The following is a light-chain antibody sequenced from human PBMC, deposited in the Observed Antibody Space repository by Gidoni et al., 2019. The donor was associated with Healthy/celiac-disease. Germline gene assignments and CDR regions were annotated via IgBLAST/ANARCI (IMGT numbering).Light chain of an antibody. CDR2: GAS. CDR3: QQYNNWPPWT. CDR1: QSVSSN. Sequence: EIVMTQSPSTLSVSPWERATLSCRSSQSVSSNLAWYQQKPGQAPRLLIYGASTRATGIPARFSGSGSGTEFNLTISSLQSEDFAVYYCQQYNNWPPWTFGQGTKVEIK. J-gene: IGKJ1*01. V-gene: IGKV3-15*01.